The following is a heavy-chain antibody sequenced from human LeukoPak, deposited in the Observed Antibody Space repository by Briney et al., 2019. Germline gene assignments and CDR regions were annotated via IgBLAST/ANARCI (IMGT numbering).Heavy chain of an antibody. D-gene: IGHD3-3*01. CDR3: TRQRGGYYLFDN. J-gene: IGHJ4*02. CDR1: GFTFSTYW. Sequence: GGSLRLSCAASGFTFSTYWMHWVRQDPGKGLVWVSRISSDASITSYANPVKGRFTISRDNAKNTLYLQMNSLRPEDTALYHCTRQRGGYYLFDNWGRGTLVTVSS. V-gene: IGHV3-74*01. CDR2: ISSDASIT.